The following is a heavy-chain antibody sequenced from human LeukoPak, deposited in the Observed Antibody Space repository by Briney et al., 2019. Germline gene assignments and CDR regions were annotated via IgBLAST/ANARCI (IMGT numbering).Heavy chain of an antibody. D-gene: IGHD6-19*01. V-gene: IGHV3-23*01. CDR2: ISGRGDVT. J-gene: IGHJ6*02. CDR1: GFTFSSYA. Sequence: GGSLRLSCAASGFTFSSYAMGWVRQAPGKGLEWVSTISGRGDVTYYADTVKGRFTVSRDSSKSTLYLEMNSLRAEDTAVYYCAKGEVAVDRYWSAMDVWGQGTTVTVSS. CDR3: AKGEVAVDRYWSAMDV.